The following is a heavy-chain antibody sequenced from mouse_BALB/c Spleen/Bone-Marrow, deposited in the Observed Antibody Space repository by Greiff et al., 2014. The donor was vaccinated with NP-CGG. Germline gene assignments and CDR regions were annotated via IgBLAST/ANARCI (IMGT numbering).Heavy chain of an antibody. V-gene: IGHV1-7*01. Sequence: VQLQQSGAELAKPGASVKMSCMASGYTFTSYWMHWVKQRPGQGLEWIGYINPSTGYTEYNQKFKDKATLTADKSSSTAYMQLSSLTSEDSAFYSCARSATMIFAYWGQGTLVTVSA. CDR2: INPSTGYT. J-gene: IGHJ3*01. D-gene: IGHD2-4*01. CDR1: GYTFTSYW. CDR3: ARSATMIFAY.